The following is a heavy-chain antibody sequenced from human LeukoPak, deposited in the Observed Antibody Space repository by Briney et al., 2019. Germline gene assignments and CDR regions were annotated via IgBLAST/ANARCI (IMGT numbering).Heavy chain of an antibody. J-gene: IGHJ3*02. CDR1: GGSFSGYY. Sequence: SETLSLTCAVYGGSFSGYYWSWFRQPPGKGLEWIGEINHSGSTNYNPSLKSRVTISVDTSKNQFSLKLSSVTAADTAVYYCARRGYSYGRNDAFDIWGQGTVVPVSS. CDR3: ARRGYSYGRNDAFDI. D-gene: IGHD5-18*01. V-gene: IGHV4-34*01. CDR2: INHSGST.